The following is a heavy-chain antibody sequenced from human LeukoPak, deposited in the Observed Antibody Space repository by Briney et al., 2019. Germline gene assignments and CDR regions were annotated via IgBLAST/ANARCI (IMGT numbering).Heavy chain of an antibody. Sequence: GASVKVSCKASGYTFTSYAMHWVRQAPGQRLEWMGWINAGNGNTKYSQKFQGRVTITRDTSASTAYMELSSLRSEDTAVYYCARVKGYYDSSDYYPFDYWGQGTLVTVSS. J-gene: IGHJ4*02. V-gene: IGHV1-3*01. CDR2: INAGNGNT. CDR1: GYTFTSYA. D-gene: IGHD3-22*01. CDR3: ARVKGYYDSSDYYPFDY.